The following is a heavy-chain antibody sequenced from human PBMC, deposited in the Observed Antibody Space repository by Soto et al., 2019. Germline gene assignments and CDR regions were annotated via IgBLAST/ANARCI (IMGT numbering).Heavy chain of an antibody. V-gene: IGHV1-18*01. CDR3: ARDSTGYSSSWHVDY. J-gene: IGHJ4*02. D-gene: IGHD6-13*01. CDR2: ISAYNGNT. CDR1: GYTFTSYG. Sequence: GASVKVSCKASGYTFTSYGISWVRQAPGQGLEWMGWISAYNGNTNYAQKLQGRVTMTTDTSTSTAYMELRSLRSDDTAVYYCARDSTGYSSSWHVDYWGQGTRVTVSS.